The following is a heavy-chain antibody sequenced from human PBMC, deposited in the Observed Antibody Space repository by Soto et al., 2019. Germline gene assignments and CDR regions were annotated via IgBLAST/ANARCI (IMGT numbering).Heavy chain of an antibody. J-gene: IGHJ4*02. CDR1: GFTVTSNG. Sequence: GGSLRLSCGVSGFTVTSNGVSWVRQAPGKGLEWVSAISPNGQGIWYADSVKGRFTISRDNSKNTLYLQMNSLRAEDTAIYYCAKEGGGGYYDSSGFYRSQLYYFDYWGQGALVTVSS. CDR2: ISPNGQGI. D-gene: IGHD3-22*01. CDR3: AKEGGGGYYDSSGFYRSQLYYFDY. V-gene: IGHV3-23*01.